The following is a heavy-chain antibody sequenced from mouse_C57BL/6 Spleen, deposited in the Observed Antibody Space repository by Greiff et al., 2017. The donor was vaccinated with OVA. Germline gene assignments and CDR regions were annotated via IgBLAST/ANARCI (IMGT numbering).Heavy chain of an antibody. CDR2: IHPNSGST. D-gene: IGHD3-2*02. CDR1: GYTFTSYW. J-gene: IGHJ3*01. V-gene: IGHV1-64*01. Sequence: VKLMESGAELVKPGASVKLSCKASGYTFTSYWMHWVKQRPGQGLEWIGMIHPNSGSTNYNEKFKSKATLTVDKSSSTAYMQLSSLTSEDSAVYYCARPYLDSSGPFAYWGQGTLVTVSA. CDR3: ARPYLDSSGPFAY.